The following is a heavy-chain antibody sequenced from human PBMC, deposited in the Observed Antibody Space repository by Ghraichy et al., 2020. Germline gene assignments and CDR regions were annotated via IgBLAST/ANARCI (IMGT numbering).Heavy chain of an antibody. CDR1: GGSFGRSTYY. Sequence: SETLSLTCIFSGGSFGRSTYYWGWIRQPPGKGLEWIGSIYYSGNTYYSPSLKSRVTISVDTSKNQFSLKLSSVTAADTALYYCARLSRYVGVSAAPYFDYWGQGILVTVSS. D-gene: IGHD2-2*01. CDR3: ARLSRYVGVSAAPYFDY. J-gene: IGHJ4*02. V-gene: IGHV4-39*01. CDR2: IYYSGNT.